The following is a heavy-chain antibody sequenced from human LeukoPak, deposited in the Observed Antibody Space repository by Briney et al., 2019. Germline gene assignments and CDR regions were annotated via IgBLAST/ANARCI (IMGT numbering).Heavy chain of an antibody. CDR2: IYYSGST. J-gene: IGHJ4*02. D-gene: IGHD2-15*01. Sequence: SETLSLTCTVSGGSISSYYWSWIRQPPGKGLEWIGYIYYSGSTNYNPSLKSRVTISVDTSKNQFSLKLSSVTAADTAVYYCAGGGYEIDYWGQGTLVTVSS. V-gene: IGHV4-59*08. CDR1: GGSISSYY. CDR3: AGGGYEIDY.